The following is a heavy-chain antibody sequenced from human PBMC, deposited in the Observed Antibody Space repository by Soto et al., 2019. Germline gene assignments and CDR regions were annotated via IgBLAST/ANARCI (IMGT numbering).Heavy chain of an antibody. V-gene: IGHV3-30*18. J-gene: IGHJ4*02. D-gene: IGHD6-13*01. CDR1: VFTFSSYG. CDR2: ISYDGSNK. Sequence: GALRLSCAASVFTFSSYGMHWVRQAPGKGLEWVAVISYDGSNKYYADSVKGRFTISRDNSKNTLYLQMNSLRAEDTAVYYCAKSSSSWPYYFDYWGQGTLVTVSS. CDR3: AKSSSSWPYYFDY.